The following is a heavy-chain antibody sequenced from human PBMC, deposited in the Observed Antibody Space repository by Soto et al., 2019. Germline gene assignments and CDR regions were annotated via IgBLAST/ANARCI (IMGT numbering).Heavy chain of an antibody. D-gene: IGHD4-17*01. J-gene: IGHJ4*02. CDR2: IIPIFGKA. CDR1: GDTFSSYA. Sequence: EASVKVSCKASGDTFSSYAISWVRQAPGQGLEWKGGIIPIFGKANYAQKLQGRVTINADESTSTANLVLRSLRSEDTAVYYCARSNGDYGDYWSQGTLVTVSS. V-gene: IGHV1-69*13. CDR3: ARSNGDYGDY.